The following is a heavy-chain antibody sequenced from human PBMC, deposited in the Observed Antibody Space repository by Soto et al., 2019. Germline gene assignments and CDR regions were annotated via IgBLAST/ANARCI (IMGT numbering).Heavy chain of an antibody. CDR2: IYYSGST. Sequence: PSETLSLTCTVSGGSISSSSYYWGWIRQPPGKGLEWIGSIYYSGSTYYNPSLKSRVTISVGTSKNQFSLKLSSVTAADTAVYYCARGAVAGTNWFDPWGQGTLVTVSS. D-gene: IGHD6-19*01. V-gene: IGHV4-39*01. CDR1: GGSISSSSYY. CDR3: ARGAVAGTNWFDP. J-gene: IGHJ5*02.